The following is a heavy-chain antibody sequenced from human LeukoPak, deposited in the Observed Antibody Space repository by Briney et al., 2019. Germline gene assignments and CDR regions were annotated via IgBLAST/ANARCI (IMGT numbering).Heavy chain of an antibody. J-gene: IGHJ4*02. CDR2: IIPIFGIV. CDR3: AEGYNWNYVLNY. CDR1: GGTFSSYA. V-gene: IGHV1-69*04. Sequence: SVKVSCKASGGTFSSYAISWVRQAPGQGLEWMGRIIPIFGIVNYAQKFQGRVTITADKSTSTAYMELSSLRSEDTAVYYCAEGYNWNYVLNYWGQGTLVTVSS. D-gene: IGHD1-7*01.